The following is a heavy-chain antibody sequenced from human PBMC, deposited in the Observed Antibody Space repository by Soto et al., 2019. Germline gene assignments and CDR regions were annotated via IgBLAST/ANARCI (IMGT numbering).Heavy chain of an antibody. V-gene: IGHV3-48*01. D-gene: IGHD6-13*01. J-gene: IGHJ5*02. CDR1: GFTFSSYS. CDR3: ARDSPYSSSWYDLNWFDP. Sequence: EVQLVESGGGLVQPGGSLRLSCAASGFTFSSYSMNWVRQAPGKGLEWVSYISSSSSTIYYADSVKGRFTISRDNAKNSLYLQMNSLRGEDTAVYYCARDSPYSSSWYDLNWFDPWGQGTLVTVSS. CDR2: ISSSSSTI.